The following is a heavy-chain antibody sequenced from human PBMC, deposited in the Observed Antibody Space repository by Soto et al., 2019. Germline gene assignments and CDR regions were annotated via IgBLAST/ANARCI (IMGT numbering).Heavy chain of an antibody. CDR3: AGGRITLRT. V-gene: IGHV3-48*02. CDR1: EFTFSSDH. CDR2: ISSSCSDI. D-gene: IGHD3-22*01. Sequence: EVQLVESGGGSVQPGGSLRLSCAASEFTFSSDHMNWVRQAPGKGLEWISYISSSCSDIYYADSVKGRFTISRDNAKKSLYLQMNSLRDEDTAVYYCAGGRITLRTWGQGTPVTVSS. J-gene: IGHJ5*02.